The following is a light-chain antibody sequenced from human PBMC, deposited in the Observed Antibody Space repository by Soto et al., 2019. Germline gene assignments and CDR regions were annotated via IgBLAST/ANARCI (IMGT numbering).Light chain of an antibody. V-gene: IGLV2-14*01. CDR2: DVT. J-gene: IGLJ2*01. CDR1: SSDVGAYNY. Sequence: QSALTQPASVSGSPGQSITISCTGTSSDVGAYNYVSWYQQHPGKAPKLMIYDVTNRPSGVSSRFSGSKSGNTASLTISGLQAEDEADYYCCSYTRSSTLVFGRGTKLTVL. CDR3: CSYTRSSTLV.